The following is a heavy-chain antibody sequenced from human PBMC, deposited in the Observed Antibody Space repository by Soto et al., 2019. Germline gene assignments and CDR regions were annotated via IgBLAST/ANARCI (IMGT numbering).Heavy chain of an antibody. Sequence: QVQLQESGPGLVKPSGTLSLTCAVSGVSIGSHDWWTWVRQPPGKGLEWIGESHQSGNTNYNSSLESRVTLSLDKSKNHFSLQLSSVTVGYTAVYYCATRYTGRVYWGQGTLVTVSS. D-gene: IGHD6-13*01. J-gene: IGHJ4*02. CDR1: GVSIGSHDW. CDR3: ATRYTGRVY. CDR2: SHQSGNT. V-gene: IGHV4-4*02.